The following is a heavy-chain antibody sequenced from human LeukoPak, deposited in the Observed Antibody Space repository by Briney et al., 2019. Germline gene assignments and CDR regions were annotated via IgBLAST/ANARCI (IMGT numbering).Heavy chain of an antibody. J-gene: IGHJ4*02. V-gene: IGHV4-30-2*01. CDR3: AREEMATIRYFDY. Sequence: PSETLSLTCTVSGGSISSGGYYWSWIRQPPGKGLEWIGYIYHSGSTYYNPSLKSRVTISVDRSKNQFSLKLSSVTAADTAVYYCAREEMATIRYFDYWGQGTLVTVSS. CDR2: IYHSGST. CDR1: GGSISSGGYY. D-gene: IGHD5-24*01.